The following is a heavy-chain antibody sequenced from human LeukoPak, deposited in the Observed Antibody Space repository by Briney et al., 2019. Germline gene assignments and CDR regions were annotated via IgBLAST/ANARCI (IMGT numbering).Heavy chain of an antibody. CDR2: ISHNGNT. Sequence: SETLSLTCTISGASISDTNWWTWVRQAPGKGLEWIGEISHNGNTNYSPSLKSRVTISVDKSKNQFSLRLDSVTAADTAVYYCARDGYSAYDRDLDHWGQGALVTVSS. J-gene: IGHJ4*02. CDR1: GASISDTNW. V-gene: IGHV4-4*02. CDR3: ARDGYSAYDRDLDH. D-gene: IGHD5-12*01.